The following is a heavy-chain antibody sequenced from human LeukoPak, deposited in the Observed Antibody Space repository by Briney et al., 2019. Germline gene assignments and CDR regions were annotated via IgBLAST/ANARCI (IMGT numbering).Heavy chain of an antibody. CDR1: GFTVSSNY. J-gene: IGHJ6*04. D-gene: IGHD5-18*01. CDR3: ARERYSYGYSYYYGMDV. Sequence: GGSLRLSCAASGFTVSSNYMSWVRQAPGKGLEWVPVIYSGGSTYYADSVKGRFTISRDNSKNTLYLQMNSLRAEDTAVYYCARERYSYGYSYYYGMDVWGKGTTVTVSS. V-gene: IGHV3-53*01. CDR2: IYSGGST.